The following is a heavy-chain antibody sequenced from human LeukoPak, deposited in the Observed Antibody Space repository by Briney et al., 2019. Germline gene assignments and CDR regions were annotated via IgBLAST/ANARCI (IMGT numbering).Heavy chain of an antibody. CDR3: ARMLAYSSFDY. CDR1: GGSISSYY. D-gene: IGHD6-19*01. J-gene: IGHJ4*02. CDR2: IYYSGST. V-gene: IGHV4-59*12. Sequence: SETLSLTCTVPGGSISSYYWSWIRQPPGKGLEWIGYIYYSGSTNYNPSLKSRVTISVDTSKNQFSLKLSSVTAADTAVYYCARMLAYSSFDYWGQGTLVTVSS.